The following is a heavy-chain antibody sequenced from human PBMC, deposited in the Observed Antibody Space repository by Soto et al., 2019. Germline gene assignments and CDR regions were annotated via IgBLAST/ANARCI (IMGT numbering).Heavy chain of an antibody. Sequence: PSGTLSLTCTVSGGSISSSSYYWGWIRQPPGKGLEWIGSIYYSGSTYYNPSLKSRVTISVDTSKNQFSLKLSSVTAADTAVYYCARPSITMVRGVIQSWFDPWGQGTLVTVSS. CDR3: ARPSITMVRGVIQSWFDP. D-gene: IGHD3-10*01. CDR1: GGSISSSSYY. CDR2: IYYSGST. J-gene: IGHJ5*02. V-gene: IGHV4-39*01.